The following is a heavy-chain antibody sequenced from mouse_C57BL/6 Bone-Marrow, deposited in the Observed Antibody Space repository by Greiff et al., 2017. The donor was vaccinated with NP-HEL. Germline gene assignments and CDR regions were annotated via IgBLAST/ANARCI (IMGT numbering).Heavy chain of an antibody. CDR1: GFNIKDDY. V-gene: IGHV14-4*01. Sequence: DVQLQESGAELVRPGASVKLSCTASGFNIKDDYMHWVKQRPEQGLEWIGWIDPENGDTEYASKFQGKATITADTSSNTAYLQLSSLTSEDTAVYYCTTYWATPNWGQGTLVTVSA. CDR3: TTYWATPN. CDR2: IDPENGDT. J-gene: IGHJ3*01. D-gene: IGHD4-1*01.